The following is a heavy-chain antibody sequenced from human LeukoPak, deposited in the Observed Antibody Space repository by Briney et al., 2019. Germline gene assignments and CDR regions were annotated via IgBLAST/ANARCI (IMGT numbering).Heavy chain of an antibody. Sequence: GASVKVSCKASGYTFTDYYMHWVRHAPGQGLEWMGWINPNSGGTKYAQKFQGRVTMTRDTSIDTTYMELSRLSSDDTAVYYCARNGRGTYDYWGQGTLVTVSS. J-gene: IGHJ4*02. V-gene: IGHV1-2*02. CDR3: ARNGRGTYDY. CDR1: GYTFTDYY. CDR2: INPNSGGT. D-gene: IGHD3-16*01.